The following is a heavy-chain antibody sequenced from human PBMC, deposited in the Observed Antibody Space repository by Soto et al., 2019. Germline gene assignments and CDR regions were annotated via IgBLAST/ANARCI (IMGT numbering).Heavy chain of an antibody. D-gene: IGHD3-22*01. CDR3: ARQLYDSSGRFDLGY. CDR1: GGSISSSSYY. V-gene: IGHV4-39*01. Sequence: QLQLQESGPGLVKPSETLSLTCTVSGGSISSSSYYWGWIRQPPGKGLEWIGSIFYSGSTYYNPSLKSRVTIAVDSSKNQFSLKLSSVTAADTAVYYCARQLYDSSGRFDLGYWGQGTLVTVSS. CDR2: IFYSGST. J-gene: IGHJ4*02.